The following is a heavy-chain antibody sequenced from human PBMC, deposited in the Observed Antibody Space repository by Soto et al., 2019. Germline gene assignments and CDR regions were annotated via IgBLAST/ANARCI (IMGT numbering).Heavy chain of an antibody. Sequence: EVQLVESGGGLIQPGGSLRLSCATSGFTFSNYNMNWVRQAPGKGLEWVSFISDTTSTIHYAASVRGRFTISRDNAKNSLYLEMNSLRDEDTAVYYWVRGLGYNWFDPWGQGTLVTVSS. J-gene: IGHJ5*02. CDR3: VRGLGYNWFDP. CDR1: GFTFSNYN. CDR2: ISDTTSTI. V-gene: IGHV3-48*02.